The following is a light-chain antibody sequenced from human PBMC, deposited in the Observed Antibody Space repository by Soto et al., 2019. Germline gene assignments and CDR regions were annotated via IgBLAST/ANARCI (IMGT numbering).Light chain of an antibody. CDR1: ENVRTK. CDR3: QQNNRWPHIT. CDR2: GAS. V-gene: IGKV3-15*01. Sequence: EIVLTQSKGTLSLSPGEAATLSCRASENVRTKVGWYQQKPGQAPRLLIYGASTRATGIPDRFSGSGSGTQFTLTISRLQSEDSAVYFCQQNNRWPHITFGQGTRLEI. J-gene: IGKJ5*01.